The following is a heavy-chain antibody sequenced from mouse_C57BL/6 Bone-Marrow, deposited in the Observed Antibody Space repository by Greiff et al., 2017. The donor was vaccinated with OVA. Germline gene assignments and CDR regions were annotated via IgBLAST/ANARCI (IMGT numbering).Heavy chain of an antibody. J-gene: IGHJ4*01. CDR3: TRGRHYAMDY. V-gene: IGHV1-15*01. Sequence: QVHVKQSGAELVRPGASVTLSCKASGYTFTDYEMHWVKQTPVHGLEWIGAIDPETGGTAYNQKFKGKAILTADKSSSTAYMELRSLTSEDSAVYYCTRGRHYAMDYWGQGTSVTVSS. CDR1: GYTFTDYE. D-gene: IGHD1-2*01. CDR2: IDPETGGT.